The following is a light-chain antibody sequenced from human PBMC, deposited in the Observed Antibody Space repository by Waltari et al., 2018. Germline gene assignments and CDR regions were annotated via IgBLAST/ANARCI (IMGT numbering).Light chain of an antibody. CDR3: QQYNDWYS. CDR2: DAS. Sequence: EKVMTQSPATLSVSPGEVVTLSCRASQGIGSNLAWYQYRPGQAPRLLIYDASTRASGIPSRFSGSWSGTEFTLTISGLQSDDCALYYCQQYNDWYSSGQGTKLEI. V-gene: IGKV3-15*01. J-gene: IGKJ2*03. CDR1: QGIGSN.